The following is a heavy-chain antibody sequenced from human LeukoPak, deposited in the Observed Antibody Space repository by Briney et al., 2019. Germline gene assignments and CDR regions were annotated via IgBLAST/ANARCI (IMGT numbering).Heavy chain of an antibody. CDR2: INQNGSEK. J-gene: IGHJ3*01. CDR1: GFTFSSYE. V-gene: IGHV3-7*01. CDR3: ARGFDGANAFDL. Sequence: PGGSMRLSCAASGFTFSSYEMNWVRQAPGKGLEWVANINQNGSEKYHVESVKGRFTISRDNAKNSVYLKMNSLRAEDTAVYYCARGFDGANAFDLWGQGTLVTVSS.